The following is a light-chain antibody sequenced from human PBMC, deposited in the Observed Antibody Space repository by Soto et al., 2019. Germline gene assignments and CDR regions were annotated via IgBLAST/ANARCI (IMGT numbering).Light chain of an antibody. CDR1: QGVNSN. J-gene: IGKJ4*01. CDR2: GAS. V-gene: IGKV3-15*01. Sequence: EIVMTQSPATLSVSPGERATLSCRASQGVNSNLAWYQQKPGQAPRLLIYGASTRATGLPARFSGSGSGTEFTLTIGSLQSEDFAIYYCQQYYNWPLTFGGGTKVEIK. CDR3: QQYYNWPLT.